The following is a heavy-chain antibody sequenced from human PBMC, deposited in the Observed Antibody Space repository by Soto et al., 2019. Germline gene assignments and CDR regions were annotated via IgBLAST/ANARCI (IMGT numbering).Heavy chain of an antibody. D-gene: IGHD6-13*01. J-gene: IGHJ5*02. CDR2: INHSGST. CDR3: ASVPGIAASVTRGNKRANWFDP. V-gene: IGHV4-34*01. Sequence: SETLSLTCAVYGGSFSGYYWSWIRQPPGKGLEWIGEINHSGSTNYNPSLKSRVTISVDTSKNQFSLKLSSVTAADTAVYYCASVPGIAASVTRGNKRANWFDPWGQGTLVTVSS. CDR1: GGSFSGYY.